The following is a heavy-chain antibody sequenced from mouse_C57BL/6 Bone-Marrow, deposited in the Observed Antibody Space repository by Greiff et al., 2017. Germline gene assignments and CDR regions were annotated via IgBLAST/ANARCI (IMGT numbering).Heavy chain of an antibody. CDR2: ISNGGGST. CDR3: ARPILYYDDSRSWYFDV. CDR1: GFTFSDYY. V-gene: IGHV5-12*01. D-gene: IGHD1-1*01. Sequence: EVKLMESGGGLVQPGGSLKLSCAASGFTFSDYYMYWVRQTPEKRLEWVAYISNGGGSTYYPDTVKGRFTISRDNAKNTLYLQIGRLKSEDTAMYYCARPILYYDDSRSWYFDVWGTGTTVTVSA. J-gene: IGHJ1*03.